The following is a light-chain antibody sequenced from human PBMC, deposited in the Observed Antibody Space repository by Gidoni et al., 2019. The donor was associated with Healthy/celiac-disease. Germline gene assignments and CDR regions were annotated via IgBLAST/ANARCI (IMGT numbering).Light chain of an antibody. CDR1: QSISSY. V-gene: IGKV1-39*01. CDR2: AAS. CDR3: QQSYSTLTWT. J-gene: IGKJ1*01. Sequence: DIQMTQSPSALSASVGDRVTITCRASQSISSYLHWYQQKPGKAPKLLIYAASSLQSGVPSRLSGSGSGTDFTLTISSLQPEDFATYYCQQSYSTLTWTFGQGTKVEIK.